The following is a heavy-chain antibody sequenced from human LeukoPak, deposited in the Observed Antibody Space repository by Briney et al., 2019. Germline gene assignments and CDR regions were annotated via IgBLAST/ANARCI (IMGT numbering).Heavy chain of an antibody. CDR3: ARGGGLDV. V-gene: IGHV3-7*03. CDR2: INHNGNVN. J-gene: IGHJ6*02. D-gene: IGHD3-16*01. CDR1: GFTFSSYW. Sequence: PGRSLRLSCAVSGFTFSSYWMNWARQAPGKGLEWVASINHNGNVNYYVDSVKGRFTISRDNATNSLYLQMSNLGAEDTAVYFCARGGGLDVWGQGATVTVSS.